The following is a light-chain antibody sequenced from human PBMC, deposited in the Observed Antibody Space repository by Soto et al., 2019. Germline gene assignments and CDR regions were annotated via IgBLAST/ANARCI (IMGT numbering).Light chain of an antibody. CDR2: GAS. CDR3: QQRSNWPLT. J-gene: IGKJ4*01. Sequence: EIVMTQSPATLSVSPVERATLSFSSSQSVRSSFLAWYQQKPGQAPSLLIYGASNRATGIPARFSGSGSGTDFTLTISSLEPEDFAVYYCQQRSNWPLTFGGGTKVDIK. V-gene: IGKV3-11*01. CDR1: QSVRSSF.